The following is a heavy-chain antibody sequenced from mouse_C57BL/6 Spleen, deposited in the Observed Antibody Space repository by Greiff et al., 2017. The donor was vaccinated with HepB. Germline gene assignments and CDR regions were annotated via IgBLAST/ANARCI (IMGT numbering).Heavy chain of an antibody. Sequence: QVQLQQSGAELVMPGASVKLSCKASGYTFTSYWMHWVKQRPGQGLEWIGEIDPSDSYTNYNQKFKGKSTLTVDKSSSTAYMQLSSLTSEDSAVYYCSTGTYGYFDVWGTGTTVTVSS. CDR1: GYTFTSYW. CDR3: STGTYGYFDV. J-gene: IGHJ1*03. CDR2: IDPSDSYT. V-gene: IGHV1-69*01. D-gene: IGHD4-1*01.